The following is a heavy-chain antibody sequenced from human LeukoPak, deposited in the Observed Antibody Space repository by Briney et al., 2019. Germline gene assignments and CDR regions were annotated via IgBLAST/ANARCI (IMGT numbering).Heavy chain of an antibody. CDR2: ISGSGGST. J-gene: IGHJ5*02. CDR3: AKDRYSNYGNWFDP. D-gene: IGHD4-11*01. Sequence: KSGGSLRLSCAASGFTFSNYAMNWVRQAPGKGLEWVSGISGSGGSTYYADSVKGGLTISRDNSNHTLYLQMISLRAEDTAVYYCAKDRYSNYGNWFDPWGQGTLVTVFS. V-gene: IGHV3-23*01. CDR1: GFTFSNYA.